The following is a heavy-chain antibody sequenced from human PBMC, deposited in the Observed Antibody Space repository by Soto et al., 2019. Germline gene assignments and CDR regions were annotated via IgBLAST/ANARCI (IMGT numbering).Heavy chain of an antibody. V-gene: IGHV5-10-1*01. CDR2: IDPSDSRT. J-gene: IGHJ4*02. CDR1: GYMFPIYH. D-gene: IGHD2-8*01. Sequence: HGESLKISCEASGYMFPIYHISWVRQMPGKGLEWVGKIDPSDSRTMYRPSSRARITISVDKSINTAYLEWGRLKASDTAMYYCARNDSNGDFDFWGQGTQVTVSS. CDR3: ARNDSNGDFDF.